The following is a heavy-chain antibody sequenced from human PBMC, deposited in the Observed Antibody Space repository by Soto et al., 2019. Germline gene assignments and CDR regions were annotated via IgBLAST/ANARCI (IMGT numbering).Heavy chain of an antibody. CDR1: GFTFSSYG. CDR3: ARGLYCSGGSCYSDNWFDP. D-gene: IGHD2-15*01. J-gene: IGHJ5*02. V-gene: IGHV3-33*01. CDR2: IWYDGSNK. Sequence: PGGSLRLSCAASGFTFSSYGMHWVRQAPGKGLEWVAVIWYDGSNKYYADSVKGRFTISRDNSKNTLYLQMNSLRAEDTAVYYCARGLYCSGGSCYSDNWFDPWGKGTLVTVPS.